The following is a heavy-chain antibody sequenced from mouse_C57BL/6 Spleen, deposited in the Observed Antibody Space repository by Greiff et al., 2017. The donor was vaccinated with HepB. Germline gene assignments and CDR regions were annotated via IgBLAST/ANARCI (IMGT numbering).Heavy chain of an antibody. V-gene: IGHV1-82*01. Sequence: VQLQQSGPELVKPGASVKISCKASGYAFSSSWMNWVKQRPGKGLEWIGRIYPGDGDTNYNGKFKGKATLTADKSSSTAYMQLSSLTSEDAAVYFGAREGTTVVEGFAYWGQGTLVTVSA. CDR1: GYAFSSSW. CDR2: IYPGDGDT. CDR3: AREGTTVVEGFAY. J-gene: IGHJ3*01. D-gene: IGHD1-1*01.